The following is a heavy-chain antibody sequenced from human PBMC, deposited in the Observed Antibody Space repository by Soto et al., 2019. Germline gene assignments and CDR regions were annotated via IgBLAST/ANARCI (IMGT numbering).Heavy chain of an antibody. Sequence: EVQLVESGGGLVRPGGSLRLSCAASGFTFSRYSMNWVRQAPGKGLEWVSSISSTTNYIYYADSMNGRFTVSRDNAKNSVYLDMNSLSAEDTAVYYCARESEDLTSNFDYWGQGTLVTVSS. CDR1: GFTFSRYS. CDR2: ISSTTNYI. V-gene: IGHV3-21*01. J-gene: IGHJ4*02. CDR3: ARESEDLTSNFDY.